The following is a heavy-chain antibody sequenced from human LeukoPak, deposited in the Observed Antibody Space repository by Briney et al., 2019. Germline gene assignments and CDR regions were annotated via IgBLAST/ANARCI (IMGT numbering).Heavy chain of an antibody. CDR3: ARDGPDCSSTSCYPHNWFDP. Sequence: GASVKVSCKASGYTFTSYGISWVRQAAGQGLEWMGWISAYNGNTNYAQKLQGRVTMTTDTSTSTAYMELRSLRSDDTAVYYCARDGPDCSSTSCYPHNWFDPWGQGTLVTVSS. D-gene: IGHD2-2*01. CDR1: GYTFTSYG. CDR2: ISAYNGNT. V-gene: IGHV1-18*01. J-gene: IGHJ5*02.